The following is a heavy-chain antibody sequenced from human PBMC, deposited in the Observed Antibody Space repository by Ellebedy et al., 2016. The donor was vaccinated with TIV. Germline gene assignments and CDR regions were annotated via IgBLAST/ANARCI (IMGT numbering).Heavy chain of an antibody. CDR1: GFTFSNYW. CDR3: ARGVGDY. V-gene: IGHV3-7*01. CDR2: IKQDGSEK. J-gene: IGHJ4*02. Sequence: PGGSLRLSCAASGFTFSNYWMTWVRQTPGKGLEWVANIKQDGSEKFYVDSVKGRFTISRDNAKNSLYLQMNSLRAEDTAVYYCARGVGDYWGQGTLVTVSS. D-gene: IGHD3-16*01.